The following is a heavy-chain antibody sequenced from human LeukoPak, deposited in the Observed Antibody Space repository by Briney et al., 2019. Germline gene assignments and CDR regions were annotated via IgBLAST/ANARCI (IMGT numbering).Heavy chain of an antibody. CDR1: GGSISSSSYY. CDR2: IYYSGST. CDR3: ARGRLEDYDFWSGYYRPLLDY. D-gene: IGHD3-3*01. V-gene: IGHV4-39*07. Sequence: SETLSLTCTVSGGSISSSSYYWGWIRQPPGKGLEWIGSIYYSGSTYYNPSLKSRVTISVDTSKNQSSLKLSSVTAADTAVYYCARGRLEDYDFWSGYYRPLLDYWGQGTLVTVSS. J-gene: IGHJ4*02.